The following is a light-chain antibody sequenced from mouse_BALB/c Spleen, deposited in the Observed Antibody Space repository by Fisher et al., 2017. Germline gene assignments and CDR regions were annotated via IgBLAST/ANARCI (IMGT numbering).Light chain of an antibody. Sequence: IVLTQSPALMSASPGEKVTMTCSASSSVSYMHWYQQKSSTSPKLWIYSTSNLASGVPARFSGSGSGTFYSLTISSVEAEDAADYYCQQWSSNPPMYMFGGGTKLEIK. CDR3: QQWSSNPPMYM. V-gene: IGKV4-68*01. CDR2: STS. J-gene: IGKJ2*01. CDR1: SSVSY.